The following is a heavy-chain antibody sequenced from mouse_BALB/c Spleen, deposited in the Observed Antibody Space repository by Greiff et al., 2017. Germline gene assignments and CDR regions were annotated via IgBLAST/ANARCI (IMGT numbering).Heavy chain of an antibody. CDR2: IYPSDSYT. CDR3: TRADAMDY. CDR1: GYTFTSYC. V-gene: IGHV1-69*02. J-gene: IGHJ4*01. Sequence: QVQLKQPGAELVRPGASVKLSCKASGYTFTSYCINWVKQRPGQGLEWIGNIYPSDSYTNYNQKFKDKATLTVDKSSSTAYMQLSSPTSEDSAVYYCTRADAMDYWGQGTSVTVSS.